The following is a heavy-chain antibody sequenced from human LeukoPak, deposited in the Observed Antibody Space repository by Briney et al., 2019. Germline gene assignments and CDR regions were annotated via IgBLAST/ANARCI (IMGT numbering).Heavy chain of an antibody. V-gene: IGHV3-53*01. CDR2: IYSGGNI. D-gene: IGHD2-15*01. J-gene: IGHJ4*02. CDR3: ASRHCSGGGCYFAGADPFDY. Sequence: GGSLRLSCAASGFTFSSTYMSWVRQAPGKGLEWVSVIYSGGNIYYIDSVKGRFTISRDTSKNTLYLQMNSLSAEDTAVYYCASRHCSGGGCYFAGADPFDYWGQGILVTVSS. CDR1: GFTFSSTY.